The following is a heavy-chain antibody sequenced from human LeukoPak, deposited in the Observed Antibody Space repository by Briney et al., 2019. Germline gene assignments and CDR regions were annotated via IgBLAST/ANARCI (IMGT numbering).Heavy chain of an antibody. V-gene: IGHV5-51*01. CDR1: GFTFAASW. J-gene: IGHJ3*02. Sequence: GESLKISCEGSGFTFAASWIGWVRQLPGKGLEYMGIFYAGDSDTRYGPSFQGQVTISADKSINTAYLQWTSLKAPDTAMYYCARQLTTLKGFDIWGQGTMVIASS. D-gene: IGHD4-11*01. CDR3: ARQLTTLKGFDI. CDR2: FYAGDSDT.